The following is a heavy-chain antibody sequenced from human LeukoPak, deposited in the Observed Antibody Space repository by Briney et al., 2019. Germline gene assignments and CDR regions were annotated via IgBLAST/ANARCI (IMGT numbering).Heavy chain of an antibody. CDR2: IYTSGST. J-gene: IGHJ1*01. V-gene: IGHV4-61*02. D-gene: IGHD3-22*01. CDR3: AREEGGGYYYFTEYFQH. CDR1: GGSISSGSYY. Sequence: SETLSLTCTVSGGSISSGSYYWRWIRQPAGKGLEWIGRIYTSGSTNYNPSLKSRVTISVDTSKNQFSLKLSSVTAADTAVYYCAREEGGGYYYFTEYFQHWGQGTLVTVSS.